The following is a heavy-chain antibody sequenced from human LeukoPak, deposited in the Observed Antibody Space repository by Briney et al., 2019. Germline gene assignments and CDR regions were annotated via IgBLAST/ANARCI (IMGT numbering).Heavy chain of an antibody. CDR1: GFTVGSNY. J-gene: IGHJ4*02. CDR2: IYSGGST. D-gene: IGHD3-22*01. Sequence: PGRSLRLSCAASGFTVGSNYMSWVRQAPGKGLEWVSVIYSGGSTYYADSVKGRFTISRDNSKNTVFLQMNSLRAEDTAVYYCARAFHSDSSGYYSGFYCGQGTLVTVSS. CDR3: ARAFHSDSSGYYSGFY. V-gene: IGHV3-53*01.